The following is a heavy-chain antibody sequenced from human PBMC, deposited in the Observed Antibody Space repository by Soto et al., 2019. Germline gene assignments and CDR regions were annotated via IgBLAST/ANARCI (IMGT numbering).Heavy chain of an antibody. V-gene: IGHV3-23*01. CDR2: ITRSGSDT. CDR3: ANTWRGLGTYYQVDY. D-gene: IGHD3-10*01. J-gene: IGHJ4*02. Sequence: EVQLLESGGGLVQPGGSLRLSCAASGFTFSSYAMTWVRQAPGKGLEWVSAITRSGSDTNYLDSVKGRFTISRDNSKNTLYLQLNSLRADDTAVYYCANTWRGLGTYYQVDYWGQGTLVTVSS. CDR1: GFTFSSYA.